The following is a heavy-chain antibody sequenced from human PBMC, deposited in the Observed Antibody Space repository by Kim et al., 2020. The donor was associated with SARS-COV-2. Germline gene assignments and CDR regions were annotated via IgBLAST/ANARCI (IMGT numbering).Heavy chain of an antibody. CDR3: ERVFTELNITALSTETYYGMDV. Sequence: SVKVSCKASGGTFSSYAISWVRQAPGQGLEWMGGIIPIFGTANYAQKFQGRVTITADESTSTAYMELSSLRSEDTAVYYCERVFTELNITALSTETYYGMDVWGQGTTVTVSS. CDR2: IIPIFGTA. D-gene: IGHD1-20*01. V-gene: IGHV1-69*13. CDR1: GGTFSSYA. J-gene: IGHJ6*02.